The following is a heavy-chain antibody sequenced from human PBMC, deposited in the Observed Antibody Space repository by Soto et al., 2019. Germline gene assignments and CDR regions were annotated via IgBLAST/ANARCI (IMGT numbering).Heavy chain of an antibody. J-gene: IGHJ4*02. V-gene: IGHV3-23*01. CDR3: AKATVRGVNLYYFDY. CDR2: ISGSGGST. CDR1: GFTFSSYA. Sequence: GGSLRLSCAASGFTFSSYAMSWVRQAPGKGLEWVSAISGSGGSTYYADSVKGRFTISRDNSKNTLYLQMNSLRAEDTAVYYCAKATVRGVNLYYFDYWGQGTLVTVSS. D-gene: IGHD3-10*01.